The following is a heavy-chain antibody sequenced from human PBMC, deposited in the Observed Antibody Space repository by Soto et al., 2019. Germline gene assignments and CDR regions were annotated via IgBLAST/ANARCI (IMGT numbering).Heavy chain of an antibody. J-gene: IGHJ4*01. V-gene: IGHV4-31*02. CDR2: IYYSGST. CDR3: ARVRHHLVTYYFDY. D-gene: IGHD6-13*01. CDR1: CGSIRIDDYY. Sequence: SETLSLTLTVSCGSIRIDDYYLSWIRPHPVKGLESIGYIYYSGSTYYNPSLKSRVTISVDRSKNKFSMKLRSVTAAATAVYSCARVRHHLVTYYFDYWGHGTLVTVYS.